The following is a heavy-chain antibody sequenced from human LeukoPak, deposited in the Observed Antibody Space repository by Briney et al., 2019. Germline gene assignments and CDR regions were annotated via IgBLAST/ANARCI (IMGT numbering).Heavy chain of an antibody. J-gene: IGHJ3*02. V-gene: IGHV3-48*03. CDR2: ISSSGSTI. D-gene: IGHD3-22*01. CDR3: ASGIVADAFDI. CDR1: GFTFSSYE. Sequence: GGSLRLSRAASGFTFSSYEMNWVRQAPGKGLEWVSYISSSGSTIYYADSVKGRFTISRDNAKNSLYLQMNSLRAEDTAVYYCASGIVADAFDIWGKGTMVTVSS.